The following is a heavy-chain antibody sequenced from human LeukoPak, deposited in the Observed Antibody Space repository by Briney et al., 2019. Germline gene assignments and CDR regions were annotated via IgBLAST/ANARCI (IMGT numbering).Heavy chain of an antibody. J-gene: IGHJ5*02. Sequence: PSETLSHTCTVSGGSISSSSYYWGWIRQPPGKGLEWIGSIYYSGSTYYNPSLKSRVTISVDTSKNQFSLKLSSVTAADTAVYYCARHVNSGSYYGNWFDPWGQGTLVTVSS. CDR1: GGSISSSSYY. V-gene: IGHV4-39*01. CDR3: ARHVNSGSYYGNWFDP. CDR2: IYYSGST. D-gene: IGHD1-26*01.